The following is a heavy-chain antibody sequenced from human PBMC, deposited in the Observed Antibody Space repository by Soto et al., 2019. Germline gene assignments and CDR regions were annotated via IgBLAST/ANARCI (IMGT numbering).Heavy chain of an antibody. D-gene: IGHD2-2*01. CDR3: ARRFPNCSSNRCYYYYGMDV. Sequence: ESLKISCKGSGYSFTSYWISWVRQMPGKGLEWMGRIDPSDSYTNYSPSFQGHVTISADKSISTAYLQWSSLKASDTATYYCARRFPNCSSNRCYYYYGMDVWGQGTTVTASS. J-gene: IGHJ6*02. CDR1: GYSFTSYW. CDR2: IDPSDSYT. V-gene: IGHV5-10-1*01.